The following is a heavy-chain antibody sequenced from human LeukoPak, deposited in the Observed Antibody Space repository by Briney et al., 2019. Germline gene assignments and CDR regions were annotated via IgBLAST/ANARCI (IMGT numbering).Heavy chain of an antibody. CDR2: MNPNSGNT. D-gene: IGHD3-22*01. Sequence: ASVKVSCKASGYTFTSYDINWVRQATGHGLEWMGWMNPNSGNTGYAQKFQGRVTMTRNTSISTAYMELSSLRSEDTAVYYCATYYFDSSGYDKYFQHWGQGTLVTVSS. CDR1: GYTFTSYD. V-gene: IGHV1-8*01. J-gene: IGHJ1*01. CDR3: ATYYFDSSGYDKYFQH.